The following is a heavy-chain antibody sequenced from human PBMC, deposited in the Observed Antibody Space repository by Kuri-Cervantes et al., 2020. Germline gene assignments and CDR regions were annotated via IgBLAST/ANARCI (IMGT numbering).Heavy chain of an antibody. CDR1: GASNTNNNW. D-gene: IGHD2-15*01. V-gene: IGHV4-4*02. CDR2: IHHSGST. Sequence: GSLRLSCDVSGASNTNNNWWSWVRQAPGKGLEWIGEIHHSGSTNYNPSLKSRITLSVDKVKNLFFLRLSSVTAADTAVYYCARQDGVVVALLLNWFDPWGQGTLVTVSS. CDR3: ARQDGVVVALLLNWFDP. J-gene: IGHJ5*02.